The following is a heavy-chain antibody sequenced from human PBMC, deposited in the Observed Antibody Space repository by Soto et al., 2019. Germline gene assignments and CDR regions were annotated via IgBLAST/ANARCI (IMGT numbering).Heavy chain of an antibody. D-gene: IGHD6-13*01. V-gene: IGHV1-18*01. CDR1: GYTFTGYA. CDR2: ISAYNGNT. CDR3: ARTYSPFDY. Sequence: ASVKVSCKASGYTFTGYAMHWVRQAPGQRLEWMGWISAYNGNTNYAQKLQDRVTMTTDTSTSTAYMELRSLRSDDTAVYYCARTYSPFDYWGQGTLVTVSS. J-gene: IGHJ4*02.